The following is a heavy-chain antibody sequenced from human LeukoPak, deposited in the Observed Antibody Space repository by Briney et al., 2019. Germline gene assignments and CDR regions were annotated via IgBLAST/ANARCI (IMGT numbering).Heavy chain of an antibody. CDR1: GYSISSGYY. J-gene: IGHJ5*02. D-gene: IGHD5-12*01. CDR3: ARGGKQWLRNWFDP. Sequence: SETLSLTCTVSGYSISSGYYWGWIRQPPGKGLEWIGSIYHSGSTYYNPSLKSRVTISVDTSKNQFSLKLSSVTAADTAVYYCARGGKQWLRNWFDPWGQGTLVTVSS. CDR2: IYHSGST. V-gene: IGHV4-38-2*02.